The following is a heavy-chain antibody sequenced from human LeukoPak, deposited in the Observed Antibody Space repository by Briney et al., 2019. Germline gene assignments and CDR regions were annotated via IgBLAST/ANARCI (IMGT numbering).Heavy chain of an antibody. V-gene: IGHV1-58*01. CDR3: AASPDYYDSSGYSYYFDY. D-gene: IGHD3-22*01. CDR1: GFTFTSSA. CDR2: IVVGSGNT. J-gene: IGHJ4*02. Sequence: ASVKVSCKASGFTFTSSAVQWVRQARGQRLEWVGWIVVGSGNTNYAQKFQERVTITRDMSTSTAYMELSSLRSEDTAVYYCAASPDYYDSSGYSYYFDYWGQGTLVTVSS.